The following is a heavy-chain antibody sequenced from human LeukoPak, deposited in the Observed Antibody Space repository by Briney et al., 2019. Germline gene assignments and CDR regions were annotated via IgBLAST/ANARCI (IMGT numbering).Heavy chain of an antibody. J-gene: IGHJ4*02. V-gene: IGHV3-66*01. D-gene: IGHD3-9*01. CDR2: IYSGGST. CDR3: AGDSGDILTGPPFDY. Sequence: PGGSLRLSCVASGFTFSSYWMSWVRQAPGKGLEWVSVIYSGGSTYYADSVKGRFTISRDNSKNTLYLQMNSLRAEDTAVYYCAGDSGDILTGPPFDYWGQGTLVTVSS. CDR1: GFTFSSYW.